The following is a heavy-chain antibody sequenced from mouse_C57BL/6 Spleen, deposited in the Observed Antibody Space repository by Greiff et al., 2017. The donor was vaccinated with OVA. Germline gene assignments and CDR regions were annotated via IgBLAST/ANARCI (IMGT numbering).Heavy chain of an antibody. CDR2: IRLKSDNYAT. J-gene: IGHJ3*01. V-gene: IGHV6-3*01. D-gene: IGHD2-5*01. CDR3: TGGAYYSNPAWFAY. Sequence: EVKLVESGGGLVQPGGSMKLSCVASGFTFSNYWMNWVRQSPEKGLEWVAQIRLKSDNYATHYAESVKGRFTISRDDSKSSVYLQMNNLRAEDTVIYYCTGGAYYSNPAWFAYWGQGTLVTVSA. CDR1: GFTFSNYW.